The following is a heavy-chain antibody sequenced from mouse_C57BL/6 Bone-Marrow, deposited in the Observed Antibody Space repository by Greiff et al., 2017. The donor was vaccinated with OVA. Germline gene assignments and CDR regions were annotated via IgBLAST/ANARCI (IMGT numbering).Heavy chain of an antibody. CDR3: ARREYIYYGNPYFDY. Sequence: QVQLQQSGPELVKPGASVKISCKASGYTFTDYYINWVKQRPGQGLEWIGWIFPGSGSTYYNEKFKGKATLTVDKSSSTAYMLLSSLTSEDSAVYFCARREYIYYGNPYFDYWGKGTTLTVSS. CDR1: GYTFTDYY. J-gene: IGHJ2*01. V-gene: IGHV1-75*01. CDR2: IFPGSGST. D-gene: IGHD2-1*01.